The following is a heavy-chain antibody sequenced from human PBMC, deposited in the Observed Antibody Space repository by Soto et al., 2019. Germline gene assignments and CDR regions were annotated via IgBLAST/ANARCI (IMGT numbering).Heavy chain of an antibody. J-gene: IGHJ4*02. CDR1: GDTFTGYY. CDR2: INPNSGGT. D-gene: IGHD6-13*01. Sequence: ASVNVSCKASGDTFTGYYMNWVRQAPGQGLEWMGWINPNSGGTNYEQKFQGWVTMTRDTSISTAYMELSRLRSDDTAVYYCARGLYSSSWFYYFDYWGQGTLVTVSS. V-gene: IGHV1-2*04. CDR3: ARGLYSSSWFYYFDY.